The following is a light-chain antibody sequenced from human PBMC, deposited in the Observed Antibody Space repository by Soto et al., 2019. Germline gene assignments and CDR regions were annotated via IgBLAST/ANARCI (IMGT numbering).Light chain of an antibody. V-gene: IGKV1-12*01. J-gene: IGKJ3*01. CDR2: AAS. CDR1: QGIASW. CDR3: QQATSFPFT. Sequence: DIQMTQSPSSVSASVGDRVTITCRASQGIASWLAWYQQKSGEAPNLLIYAASNLQSGVPSRFSGSGSGTDFTLNISSLQPEDSAPYYCQQATSFPFTFGPGTKVDIK.